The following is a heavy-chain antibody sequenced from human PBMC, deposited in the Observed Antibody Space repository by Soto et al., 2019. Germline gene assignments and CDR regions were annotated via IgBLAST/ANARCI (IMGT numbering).Heavy chain of an antibody. Sequence: GGSLRLSCAASGFTFSSYAMHWVRQAPGKGLEWVAVISYDGSNKYYADSVKGRFTISRDNSKNTLYLQMNSLRAEDTAVYYCARDLYDSSGYCHEYWGQGTRVTDPS. D-gene: IGHD3-22*01. V-gene: IGHV3-30-3*01. CDR2: ISYDGSNK. CDR1: GFTFSSYA. J-gene: IGHJ4*02. CDR3: ARDLYDSSGYCHEY.